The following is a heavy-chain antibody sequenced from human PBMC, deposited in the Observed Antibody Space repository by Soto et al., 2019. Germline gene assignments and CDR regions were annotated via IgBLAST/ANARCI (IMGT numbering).Heavy chain of an antibody. CDR2: VSKSDYT. Sequence: SGGSLRLSCEVSGFYFNNYGINWVRQAPGKGLEWVSSVSKSDYTYYSDSVKGRFTISRDNAKNSVSLQMNSLRPEDTAVYYCAREDSIIIPAVSDFWGQGTLVTVSS. CDR3: AREDSIIIPAVSDF. J-gene: IGHJ4*02. V-gene: IGHV3-21*01. D-gene: IGHD2-2*01. CDR1: GFYFNNYG.